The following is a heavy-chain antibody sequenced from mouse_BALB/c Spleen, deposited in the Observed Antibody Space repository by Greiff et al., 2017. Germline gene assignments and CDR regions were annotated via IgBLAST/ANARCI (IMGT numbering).Heavy chain of an antibody. D-gene: IGHD3-3*01. CDR2: ISSGSSTI. V-gene: IGHV5-17*02. J-gene: IGHJ4*01. CDR3: AREGGRDYAMDY. CDR1: GFTFSSFG. Sequence: EVQGVESGGGLVQPGGSRKLSCAASGFTFSSFGMHWVRQAPEKGLEWVAYISSGSSTIYYADTVKGRFTISRDNPKNTLFLQMTSLRSEDTAMYYCAREGGRDYAMDYWGQGTSVTVSS.